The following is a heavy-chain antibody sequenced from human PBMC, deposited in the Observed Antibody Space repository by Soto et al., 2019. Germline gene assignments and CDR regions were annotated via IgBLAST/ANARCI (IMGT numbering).Heavy chain of an antibody. CDR1: GFTFSSYA. CDR2: ISSNGGST. Sequence: GGSLRLSCAASGFTFSSYAMHWVRQAPGKGLEYVSAISSNGGSTYYANSVKGRFTISRDNSKNTLYLQMGSLRAEDMAVYYCARDSPYYDYIWGSYRLGYYYYMDVWGKGTTVTVSS. J-gene: IGHJ6*03. CDR3: ARDSPYYDYIWGSYRLGYYYYMDV. V-gene: IGHV3-64*01. D-gene: IGHD3-16*02.